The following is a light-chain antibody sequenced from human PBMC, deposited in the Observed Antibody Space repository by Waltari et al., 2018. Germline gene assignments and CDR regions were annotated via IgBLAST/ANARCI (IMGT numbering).Light chain of an antibody. V-gene: IGLV2-8*01. J-gene: IGLJ2*01. CDR3: SSYAGSNTLV. CDR2: EVN. Sequence: QSALTQPPSASGSPGQSVTISCSGTNSDIGTYHYVPWFQQHPGRAPKLLIYEVNKRPSGVPDRFSGSKSDNRASLTVSGLQADDEAVYHCSSYAGSNTLVFGGGTRLTVL. CDR1: NSDIGTYHY.